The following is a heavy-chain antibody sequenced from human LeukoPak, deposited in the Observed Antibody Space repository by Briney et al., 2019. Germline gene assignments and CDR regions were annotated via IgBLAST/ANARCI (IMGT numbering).Heavy chain of an antibody. D-gene: IGHD3-10*02. J-gene: IGHJ4*02. CDR2: ISDSDTM. CDR3: ARGTMFPYYFDY. V-gene: IGHV3-69-1*01. Sequence: GGSLRLSCAASGFSFSDYYMSWIRQAPGKGLEWLSYISDSDTMYYADSVKGRFTISRDNAKNSLYLQMNSLRAEDTAVYYCARGTMFPYYFDYWGQGTLVTVSS. CDR1: GFSFSDYY.